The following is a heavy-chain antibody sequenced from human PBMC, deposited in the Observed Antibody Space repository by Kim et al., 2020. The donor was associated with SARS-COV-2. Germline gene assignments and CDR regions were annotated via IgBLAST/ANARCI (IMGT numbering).Heavy chain of an antibody. D-gene: IGHD6-13*01. CDR1: GGSISSGDYY. J-gene: IGHJ4*02. Sequence: SETLSLTCTVSGGSISSGDYYWSWIRQPPGKGLEWIGYIYYSGSTYYNPSLKSRVTISVDTSKNQFSLKLSSVTAADTAVYYCARVLLIAATGKGGDYFDYWGQGTLVTVSS. CDR3: ARVLLIAATGKGGDYFDY. V-gene: IGHV4-30-4*01. CDR2: IYYSGST.